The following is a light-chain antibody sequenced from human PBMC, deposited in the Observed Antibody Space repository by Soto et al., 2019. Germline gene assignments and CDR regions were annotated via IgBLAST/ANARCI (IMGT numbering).Light chain of an antibody. CDR3: MIWHSSASGYV. CDR1: SGINVGTYR. CDR2: YKSDSDK. J-gene: IGLJ1*01. V-gene: IGLV5-45*02. Sequence: QLVLTQPSSLSASPGASASLTCTLRSGINVGTYRIYWYQQKPGSPPQYLLRYKSDSDKQQGSGVPSRFSGSKDASANAGILLISGLQSEDEADYYCMIWHSSASGYVFGTGTKVTVL.